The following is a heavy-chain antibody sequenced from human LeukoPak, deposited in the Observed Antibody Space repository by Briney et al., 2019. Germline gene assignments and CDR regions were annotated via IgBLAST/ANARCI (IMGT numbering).Heavy chain of an antibody. J-gene: IGHJ4*02. Sequence: PGGSLRLSCAASGFTFSSYGMNWVRQAPGKGLEWVSYISSRSSTIDYADSVKGRFTISRDNAKNSLYLQMNSLRAKDTAVYYCARSLWPEDYWGQGTLVTVSS. CDR1: GFTFSSYG. CDR2: ISSRSSTI. D-gene: IGHD2-15*01. V-gene: IGHV3-48*01. CDR3: ARSLWPEDY.